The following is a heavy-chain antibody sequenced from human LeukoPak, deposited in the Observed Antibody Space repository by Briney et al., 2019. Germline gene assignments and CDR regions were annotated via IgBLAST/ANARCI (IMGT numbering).Heavy chain of an antibody. J-gene: IGHJ4*02. CDR1: GFTVSNYH. D-gene: IGHD2-15*01. CDR3: AKDGDIVVVVVYDY. CDR2: ISGSGGST. V-gene: IGHV3-23*01. Sequence: GGSLRLSCAASGFTVSNYHMSWVRQAPGKGLEWVSAISGSGGSTYYADSVKGRFTISRDNSKNTLYLQMNSLRAEDTAVYYCAKDGDIVVVVVYDYWGQGTLVTVSS.